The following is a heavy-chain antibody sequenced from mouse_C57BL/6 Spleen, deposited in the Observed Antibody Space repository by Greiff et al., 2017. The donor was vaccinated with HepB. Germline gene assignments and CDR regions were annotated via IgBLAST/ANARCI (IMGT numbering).Heavy chain of an antibody. Sequence: VQLQQPGAELVKPGASVKLSCKASGYTFTSYWMHWVKQRPGQGLEWIGMIHPNSGSTNYNEKFKGKATLTVDKSSSTAYMQLSSLTSEDSAVYYCARRGAAQVSWFAYWGQGTLVTVSA. CDR1: GYTFTSYW. J-gene: IGHJ3*01. CDR3: ARRGAAQVSWFAY. CDR2: IHPNSGST. V-gene: IGHV1-64*01. D-gene: IGHD3-2*02.